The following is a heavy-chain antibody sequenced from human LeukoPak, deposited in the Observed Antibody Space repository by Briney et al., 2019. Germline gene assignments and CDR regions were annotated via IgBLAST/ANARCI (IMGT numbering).Heavy chain of an antibody. CDR3: ARVGSITGTTYFDY. CDR2: ISGSGGST. D-gene: IGHD1-7*01. J-gene: IGHJ4*02. Sequence: PGGSLRLSCAASGFTFSSYAMSWVRQAPGKGLEWVSAISGSGGSTYYADSVKGRFTISRDNSKNTLYLQMNSLRAEDTAVYYCARVGSITGTTYFDYWGQGTLVTVSS. V-gene: IGHV3-23*01. CDR1: GFTFSSYA.